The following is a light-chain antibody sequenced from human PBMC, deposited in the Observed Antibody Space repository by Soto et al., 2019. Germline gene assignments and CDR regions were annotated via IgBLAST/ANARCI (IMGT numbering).Light chain of an antibody. J-gene: IGKJ1*01. CDR1: QSVSSY. Sequence: EIVLTQSPATLSLSPGERATLSCRASQSVSSYLAWYQQKPGQAPSLLIYDAFNRATGIPARFSGSGSGTDFTLTISSLEPEDFAVDYCQQRSNWTFGQGTKVDIK. CDR3: QQRSNWT. CDR2: DAF. V-gene: IGKV3-11*01.